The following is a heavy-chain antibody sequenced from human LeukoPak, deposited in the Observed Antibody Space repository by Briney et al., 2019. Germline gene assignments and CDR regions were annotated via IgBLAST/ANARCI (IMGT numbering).Heavy chain of an antibody. CDR3: AKDLVTGSLDY. CDR1: GFTFSSYA. D-gene: IGHD3-10*01. V-gene: IGHV3-23*01. J-gene: IGHJ4*02. Sequence: PGGSLRLSCAASGFTFSSYAMTWVRQAPGKGLEWVSSISSSGGSTYYADSVRGRFTISRDNSKNTLYLQMNSLRAEDTALYYCAKDLVTGSLDYWGQGTLVTVSS. CDR2: ISSSGGST.